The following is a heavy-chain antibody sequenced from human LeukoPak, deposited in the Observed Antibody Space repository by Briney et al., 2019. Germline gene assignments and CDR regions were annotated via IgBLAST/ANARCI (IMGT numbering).Heavy chain of an antibody. CDR2: INPNSGGT. CDR1: GYTFTGYY. CDR3: AAGYSSSWYVRYFDY. V-gene: IGHV1-2*02. J-gene: IGHJ4*02. D-gene: IGHD6-13*01. Sequence: ASVKVSCKASGYTFTGYYMHWVRQAPGQGLEWMGWINPNSGGTNYAQKFQGRVTMTRDTSFSTAYMELSRLRSDDTAVYYCAAGYSSSWYVRYFDYWGQGTLVTVSS.